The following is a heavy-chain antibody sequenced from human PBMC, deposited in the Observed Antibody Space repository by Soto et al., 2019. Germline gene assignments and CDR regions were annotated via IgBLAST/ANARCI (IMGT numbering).Heavy chain of an antibody. V-gene: IGHV1-69*06. CDR2: IIPIFGTA. CDR3: AGDSGSYSPFDY. Sequence: SVKVSCKASGYTFTSYGISWVRQAPGQGLEWMGGIIPIFGTANYAQKFQGRVTITADKSTSTAYMELSSLRSEDTAVYYCAGDSGSYSPFDYWGQGTLVTVSS. J-gene: IGHJ4*02. D-gene: IGHD1-26*01. CDR1: GYTFTSYG.